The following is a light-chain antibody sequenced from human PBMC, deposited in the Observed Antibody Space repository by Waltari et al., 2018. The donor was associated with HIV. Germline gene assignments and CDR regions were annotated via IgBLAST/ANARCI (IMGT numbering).Light chain of an antibody. CDR3: SAWDSSLAVWQ. J-gene: IGLJ3*02. V-gene: IGLV10-54*04. CDR1: YNNVGFEG. CDR2: RKN. Sequence: QAGLIQSPSMSKALGQSATITCTGTYNNVGFEGAVWLQQHHGPPPKLLLHRKNSRASGISERFSASRSGMTASLAISGLQPEDEGDYYCSAWDSSLAVWQFGGGTRLTVL.